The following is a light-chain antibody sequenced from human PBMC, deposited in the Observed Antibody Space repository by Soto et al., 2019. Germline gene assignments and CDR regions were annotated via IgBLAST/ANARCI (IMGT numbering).Light chain of an antibody. CDR2: EAS. CDR1: QTVSSS. CDR3: QQSYSTPPWT. V-gene: IGKV3-11*01. Sequence: EIVLTQSPATLSLSPGERAPLSCRASQTVSSSLAWYQQKPGQAPRLLIYEASNRATGIPARFSGSGSGADFTLTISSLEPEDFATYYCQQSYSTPPWTFGQGTKVDI. J-gene: IGKJ1*01.